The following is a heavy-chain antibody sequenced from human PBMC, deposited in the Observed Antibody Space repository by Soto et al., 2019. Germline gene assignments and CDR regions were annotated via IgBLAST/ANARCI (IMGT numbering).Heavy chain of an antibody. D-gene: IGHD2-2*02. Sequence: PSETLSLTCAVYGGSFSGYYWSWIRQPPGKGLEWIGEINHSGSTNYNPSLKSRVTISADTSKNQFSLKLSSVTAADTAVYYCARTNGEWGIVVVPAAIPFSYYYYMDVWGKGTTVTVSS. V-gene: IGHV4-34*01. CDR1: GGSFSGYY. CDR2: INHSGST. CDR3: ARTNGEWGIVVVPAAIPFSYYYYMDV. J-gene: IGHJ6*03.